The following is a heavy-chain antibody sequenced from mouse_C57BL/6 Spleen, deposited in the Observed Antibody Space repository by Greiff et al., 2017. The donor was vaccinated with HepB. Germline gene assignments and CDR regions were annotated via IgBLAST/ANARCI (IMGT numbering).Heavy chain of an antibody. V-gene: IGHV1-78*01. CDR2: IYPRDGST. CDR1: GYTFTDYT. J-gene: IGHJ2*01. D-gene: IGHD1-3*01. CDR3: ARGRNESSDDPYYFDY. Sequence: VQLQQSDAELVKPGASVKISCKVSGYTFTDYTIHWMKQRPEQGLEWIGYIYPRDGSTKYNEKFKGKATLTADKSSSTAYMQLNSLTSEDSAVYFCARGRNESSDDPYYFDYWGQGTTLTVSS.